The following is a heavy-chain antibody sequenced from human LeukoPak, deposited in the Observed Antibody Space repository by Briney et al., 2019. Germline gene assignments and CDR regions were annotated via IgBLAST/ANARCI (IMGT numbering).Heavy chain of an antibody. V-gene: IGHV3-23*01. J-gene: IGHJ4*02. CDR2: ISGGGGST. D-gene: IGHD3-3*01. CDR3: AKDGTYYDFWSGYGYYFDY. Sequence: GGSMRLSCAASGFTFSGYAISWVRQAPGKGLEWVSAISGGGGSTYYADSVKGRFTISRDNSKNTLYLQMNSLRAEDTAVYYCAKDGTYYDFWSGYGYYFDYWGQGTLVTVSS. CDR1: GFTFSGYA.